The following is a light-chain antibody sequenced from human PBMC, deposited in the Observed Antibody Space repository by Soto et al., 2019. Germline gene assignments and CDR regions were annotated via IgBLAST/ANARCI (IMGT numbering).Light chain of an antibody. CDR2: GAS. V-gene: IGKV3-20*01. J-gene: IGKJ4*01. CDR3: HQYGISP. Sequence: EIVLTQSPGTLSLSPGERATLSCRASQSVTSDYLAWYQQKPGQAPRLLTYGASRRATGSPDRFSGSGSGTEFSLTISRLEPEDFAVYYCHQYGISPFGGVTKVDIK. CDR1: QSVTSDY.